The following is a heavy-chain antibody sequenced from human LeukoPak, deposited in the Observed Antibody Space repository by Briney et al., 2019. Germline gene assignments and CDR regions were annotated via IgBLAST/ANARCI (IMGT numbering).Heavy chain of an antibody. CDR3: ARIRDGYNDAYDI. CDR1: GYTFTDYF. J-gene: IGHJ3*02. CDR2: LNPNSGGT. V-gene: IGHV1-2*02. D-gene: IGHD5-24*01. Sequence: ASVKVSCKASGYTFTDYFVHWVRQAPGQGLEWMGWLNPNSGGTNYAQRFHGRVTMTRDTSISTAYMELSSLRSEDTAIYYCARIRDGYNDAYDIWGQGTVVTVPS.